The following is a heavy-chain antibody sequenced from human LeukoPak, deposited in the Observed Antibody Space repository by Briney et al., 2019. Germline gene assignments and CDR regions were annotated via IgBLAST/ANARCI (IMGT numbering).Heavy chain of an antibody. CDR1: GFTFSSYW. CDR2: IKEDGSAK. V-gene: IGHV3-7*01. J-gene: IGHJ2*01. Sequence: PGGSLRLSCAASGFTFSSYWMSWVRQAPGKGLEWVANIKEDGSAKYYVDSVTGRFTISRDNAKNSLSLQMNNLRAEDTAVYYCANIQPPTYTYGNWYFDPWGRGTLVTVSS. CDR3: ANIQPPTYTYGNWYFDP. D-gene: IGHD5-18*01.